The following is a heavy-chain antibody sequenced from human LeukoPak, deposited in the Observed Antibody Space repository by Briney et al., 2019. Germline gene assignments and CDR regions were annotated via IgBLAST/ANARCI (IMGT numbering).Heavy chain of an antibody. V-gene: IGHV1-69*13. J-gene: IGHJ3*02. CDR3: AGFFYDESADAFDI. CDR2: LIPIYGSA. Sequence: RWAPVKVSCKASGGSFTFTSHAISWVRQAPGQGLEWMGGLIPIYGSANYAQKFQGRVTITSDESTRTVHMALSSLRPEDSAVYYCAGFFYDESADAFDIWGQGTMVTVSS. D-gene: IGHD2/OR15-2a*01. CDR1: GGSFTFTSHA.